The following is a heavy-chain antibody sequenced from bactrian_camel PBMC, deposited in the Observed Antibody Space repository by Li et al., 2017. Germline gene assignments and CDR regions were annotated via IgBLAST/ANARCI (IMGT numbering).Heavy chain of an antibody. Sequence: VQLVESGGGLVQPGGSLRLSCTASGYASSRYCMGWFRQAPGKEREGFAFLAIAGGSTWTDASVAGRFTISKDNARNTVYLQMNSLKPEDTAMYYCAAKNTGHCSDASRYIFWGQGTQVTVS. CDR2: LAIAGGST. CDR3: AAKNTGHCSDASRYIF. D-gene: IGHD5*01. V-gene: IGHV3S40*01. J-gene: IGHJ4*01. CDR1: GYASSRYC.